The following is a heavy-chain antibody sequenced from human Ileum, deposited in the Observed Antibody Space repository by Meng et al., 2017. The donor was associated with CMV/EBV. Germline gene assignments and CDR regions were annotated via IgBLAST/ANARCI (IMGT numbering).Heavy chain of an antibody. D-gene: IGHD5-18*01. V-gene: IGHV3-21*01. CDR1: GFTFSSYS. CDR3: ARGGYSYGTGLDY. CDR2: ISSSSSYI. Sequence: GGSLRLSCAASGFTFSSYSMNWVRQAPGKGLEWVSSISSSSSYIYYADSVKGRFTISRGNAKNSLYLQMNSLRAEDTAVYYCARGGYSYGTGLDYWGQGTLVTVSS. J-gene: IGHJ4*02.